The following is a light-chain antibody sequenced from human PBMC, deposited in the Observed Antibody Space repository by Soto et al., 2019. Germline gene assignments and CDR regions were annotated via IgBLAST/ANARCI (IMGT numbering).Light chain of an antibody. Sequence: QSVLTQPPLVSGAPGQRVTISCTGSSSNIGAGYDVHWYQQLPGTAPKLLIYRNSNRPSGVPDRFSGSKSGTSASLAITGLQAEDEADYYCQSYDSSLSGSVFGGGTKLTVL. V-gene: IGLV1-40*01. CDR3: QSYDSSLSGSV. J-gene: IGLJ3*02. CDR2: RNS. CDR1: SSNIGAGYD.